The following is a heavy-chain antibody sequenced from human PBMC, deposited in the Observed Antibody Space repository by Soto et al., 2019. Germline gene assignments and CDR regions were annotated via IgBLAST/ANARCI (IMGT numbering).Heavy chain of an antibody. V-gene: IGHV4-34*01. D-gene: IGHD3-10*01. CDR2: INHSGST. Sequence: PSETQSLTCAVYGGSFSGYYWSWIRQPSGKGLEWIGEINHSGSTNYNPSLKSRVTISVDTSKNQFSLKLSSVTAADTAVYYCARAYGSGSYFFDYWGQGTLVTVSS. CDR3: ARAYGSGSYFFDY. CDR1: GGSFSGYY. J-gene: IGHJ4*02.